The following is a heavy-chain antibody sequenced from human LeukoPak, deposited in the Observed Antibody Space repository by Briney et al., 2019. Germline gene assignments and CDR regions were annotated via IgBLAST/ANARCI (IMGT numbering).Heavy chain of an antibody. CDR2: ISAYNGNT. V-gene: IGHV1-18*04. J-gene: IGHJ4*02. CDR3: ARDPLYSSSWPFDY. CDR1: GYTFGGHY. Sequence: ASVKVSCKASGYTFGGHYMHWVRQAPGQGLEWMGWISAYNGNTNYAQKLQGRVTMTTDTSTSTAYMELRSLRSDDTAVYYCARDPLYSSSWPFDYWGQGTLVTVSS. D-gene: IGHD6-13*01.